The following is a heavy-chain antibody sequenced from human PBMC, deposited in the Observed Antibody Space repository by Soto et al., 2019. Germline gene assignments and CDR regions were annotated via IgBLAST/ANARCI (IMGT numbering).Heavy chain of an antibody. CDR3: ARAFASNKYWFDP. J-gene: IGHJ5*02. CDR1: GGSFSSYI. Sequence: SVKVSCKASGGSFSSYIISWVLQAPGQGLEWMGGIIPIFGAATYALKFQDRVTITADESTRTAYMELSSLRSEDTALYYCARAFASNKYWFDPWGQGTLVTVSS. V-gene: IGHV1-69*13. CDR2: IIPIFGAA. D-gene: IGHD3-16*01.